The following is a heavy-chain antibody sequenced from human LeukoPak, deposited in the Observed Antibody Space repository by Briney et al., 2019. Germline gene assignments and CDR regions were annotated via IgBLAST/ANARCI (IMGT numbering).Heavy chain of an antibody. V-gene: IGHV1-69*01. CDR3: ARGRARGVVPAAIGAFDI. J-gene: IGHJ3*02. Sequence: ASVKVSCKASGGTFSSYAISWVRQAPGQGLEGMGGIIPLFGTANYAQKFQGRVTITADESTSTAYMELSSLRSEDTAVYYCARGRARGVVPAAIGAFDIWGQGTMVTVSS. CDR2: IIPLFGTA. CDR1: GGTFSSYA. D-gene: IGHD2-2*01.